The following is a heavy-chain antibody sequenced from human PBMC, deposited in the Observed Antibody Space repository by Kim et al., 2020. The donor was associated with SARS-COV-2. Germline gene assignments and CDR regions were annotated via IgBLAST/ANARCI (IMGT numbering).Heavy chain of an antibody. CDR3: ARDRVAVVDY. CDR2: NK. D-gene: IGHD3-22*01. J-gene: IGHJ4*02. V-gene: IGHV3-30-3*01. Sequence: NKYYADSVKGRFTISRDNSKNTLYLQMNSLRAEDTAVYYCARDRVAVVDYWGQGTLVTVSS.